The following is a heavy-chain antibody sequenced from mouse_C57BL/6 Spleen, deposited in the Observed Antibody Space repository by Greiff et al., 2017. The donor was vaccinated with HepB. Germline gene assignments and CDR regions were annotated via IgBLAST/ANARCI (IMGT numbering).Heavy chain of an antibody. Sequence: VQLQQSGAELARPGASVKLSCKASGYTFTSYGISWVKQRTGQGLEWIGEIYPRSGNIYYNEKFKGKATLTADKSSSTAYMELRSLTSEDSAVYFCASSVVATVYWYFDVWGTGTTVTVSS. CDR2: IYPRSGNI. V-gene: IGHV1-81*01. CDR3: ASSVVATVYWYFDV. D-gene: IGHD1-1*01. CDR1: GYTFTSYG. J-gene: IGHJ1*03.